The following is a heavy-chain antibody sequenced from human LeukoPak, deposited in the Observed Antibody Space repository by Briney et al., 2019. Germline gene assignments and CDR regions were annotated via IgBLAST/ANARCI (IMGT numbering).Heavy chain of an antibody. D-gene: IGHD4-17*01. J-gene: IGHJ3*02. Sequence: PSETLSLTCTVSGGSISSSSYYWGWVRQAPGKGLEWVAFIRYDGSNKYYADSVKGRFTLSRDNSKNTLYLQINSPRPEDTAIYYCAKPMTTVTTGSSSFDIWGRGTMVSVSS. CDR1: GGSISSSSYY. CDR3: AKPMTTVTTGSSSFDI. V-gene: IGHV3-30*02. CDR2: IRYDGSNK.